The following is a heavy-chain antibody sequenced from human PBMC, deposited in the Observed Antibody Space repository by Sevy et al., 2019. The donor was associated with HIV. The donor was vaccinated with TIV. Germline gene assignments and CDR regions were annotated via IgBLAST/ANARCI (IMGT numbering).Heavy chain of an antibody. J-gene: IGHJ6*02. Sequence: GGSLRLSCAASGFSLTTSDMHWVRQAPGKGLEWVAYVRNDGSNKYYADYVRDRFTISRDGPKNTLYLQMNSLRDEDTAIYYCARGRKTTEEWLEELDYYYGLDVWGQGTTVTVSS. CDR1: GFSLTTSD. V-gene: IGHV3-30*02. CDR3: ARGRKTTEEWLEELDYYYGLDV. D-gene: IGHD2-8*01. CDR2: VRNDGSNK.